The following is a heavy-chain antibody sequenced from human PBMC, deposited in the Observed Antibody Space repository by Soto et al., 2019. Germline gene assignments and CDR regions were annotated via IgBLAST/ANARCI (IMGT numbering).Heavy chain of an antibody. D-gene: IGHD6-19*01. V-gene: IGHV3-30-3*01. CDR3: ACIAVAGALYY. CDR1: GFTFSSYA. Sequence: PGGSLRLSCAASGFTFSSYAMHWVRQAPGKGLEWVAVISYDGSNKYYADSVKGRFTISRDNSKNTLYLQMNSLRAEDTAVYYCACIAVAGALYYWGQGTLVTVSS. CDR2: ISYDGSNK. J-gene: IGHJ4*02.